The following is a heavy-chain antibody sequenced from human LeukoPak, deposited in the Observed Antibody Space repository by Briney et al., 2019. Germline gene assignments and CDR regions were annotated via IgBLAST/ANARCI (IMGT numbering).Heavy chain of an antibody. CDR1: GFTFCSYW. CDR2: IKQDGSEK. D-gene: IGHD3-3*01. V-gene: IGHV3-7*01. J-gene: IGHJ4*02. CDR3: ARDQQRSGYYLVDY. Sequence: GGSLMLSCAASGFTFCSYWMSWVRQAPGKGLEGVANIKQDGSEKYYVDSVKGRFTISRDNAKNSLYLQMNSLRAEDTAVYYCARDQQRSGYYLVDYWGQGTLVTVSS.